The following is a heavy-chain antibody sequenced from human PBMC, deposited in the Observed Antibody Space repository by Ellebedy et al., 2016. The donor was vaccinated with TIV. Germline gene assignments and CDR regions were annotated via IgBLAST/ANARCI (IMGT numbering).Heavy chain of an antibody. CDR1: GGSFSGYY. J-gene: IGHJ4*02. CDR2: INHSGST. Sequence: SETLSLXXAVYGGSFSGYYWSWIRQPPGKGLEWIGEINHSGSTNYNPSLKSRVTISVDTSKSQFSLNLNSVTAADTAVYYCARGRRHDDSSGFYLDYWGQGPLVTVSS. V-gene: IGHV4-34*01. CDR3: ARGRRHDDSSGFYLDY. D-gene: IGHD3-22*01.